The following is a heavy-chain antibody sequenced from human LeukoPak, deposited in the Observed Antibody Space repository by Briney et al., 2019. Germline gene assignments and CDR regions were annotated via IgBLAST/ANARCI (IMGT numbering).Heavy chain of an antibody. J-gene: IGHJ4*02. V-gene: IGHV4-59*01. CDR1: GGSISSYY. D-gene: IGHD3-10*01. CDR2: IYYSGST. Sequence: SETLSLTCTVSGGSISSYYWSWIRQPPGKGLEWIGYIYYSGSTNYNPSLKSRVTISVDTSKNQFSLKLSSVTAADTAVYYCARGHDYYGSGSPDCWGQGTLVTVSS. CDR3: ARGHDYYGSGSPDC.